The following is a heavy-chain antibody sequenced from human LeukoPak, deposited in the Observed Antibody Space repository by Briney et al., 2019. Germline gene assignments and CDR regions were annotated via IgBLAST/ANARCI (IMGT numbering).Heavy chain of an antibody. D-gene: IGHD2-21*01. CDR2: IYYSGST. CDR1: GGSISSYY. J-gene: IGHJ4*02. CDR3: ARDREYCGGDCSYYFDY. V-gene: IGHV4-59*01. Sequence: SETLSLTCTVSGGSISSYYWSWIRQPPGKGLEWIGYIYYSGSTNYNPSLKSRVTISVDTSKNQFSLKLSSVTAADTAVYYCARDREYCGGDCSYYFDYWGQGTLVTVSS.